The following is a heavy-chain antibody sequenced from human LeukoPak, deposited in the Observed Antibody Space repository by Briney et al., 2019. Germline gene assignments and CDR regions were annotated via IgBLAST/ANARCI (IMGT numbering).Heavy chain of an antibody. CDR3: ARGVEPLAANTLAY. V-gene: IGHV3-53*01. Sequence: GGSLRLSCAASGFTVITIDMTWVRQAPGKGLEWVSVLYSDGNTKYADSVQGRFTISRDNSKNTLYLEMNSLRPDDTAVYYCARGVEPLAANTLAYWGQGTLVTVSS. D-gene: IGHD1-14*01. CDR2: LYSDGNT. CDR1: GFTVITID. J-gene: IGHJ4*02.